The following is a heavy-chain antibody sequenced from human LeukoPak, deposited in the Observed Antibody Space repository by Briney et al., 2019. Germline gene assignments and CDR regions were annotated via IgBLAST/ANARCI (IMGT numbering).Heavy chain of an antibody. J-gene: IGHJ4*02. D-gene: IGHD3-9*01. V-gene: IGHV3-11*04. Sequence: PGGSLRLSCVASGFTFRDYYMSWIRQAPGKGLEWVSSISSSSSAIYYAASVKGRFTISRDNAKNSLYLQMNSLRDEDTAVYYCARGALRYSDYWGQGTLVTVSS. CDR3: ARGALRYSDY. CDR1: GFTFRDYY. CDR2: ISSSSSAI.